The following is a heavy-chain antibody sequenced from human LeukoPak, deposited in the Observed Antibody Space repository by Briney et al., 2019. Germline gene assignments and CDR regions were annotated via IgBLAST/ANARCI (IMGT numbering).Heavy chain of an antibody. CDR2: ISSSGGST. V-gene: IGHV3-23*01. D-gene: IGHD5-12*01. J-gene: IGHJ4*02. CDR1: GCTFSNAW. Sequence: GGSLRLSCAASGCTFSNAWMNWVRQAPGKGLEWVSGISSSGGSTYYADSVKGRFTISRDNSKSTQFLQMNSLRAEDTAVYYCAKGGQTDRFDYWGQGTLVTVSS. CDR3: AKGGQTDRFDY.